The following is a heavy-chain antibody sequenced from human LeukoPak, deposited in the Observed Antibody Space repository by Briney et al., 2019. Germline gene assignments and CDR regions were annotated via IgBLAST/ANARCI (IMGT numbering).Heavy chain of an antibody. CDR2: INSDGSST. J-gene: IGHJ4*02. Sequence: PGGSLRLSCAASGFTFSSYWMHWVRQAPGKGLVWVSRINSDGSSTSYADSVKGRFTISRDNAKNTLYLQMYSLRAEDTAVYYCARDRGCSSTSCYGSFDYWGQGTLVTVSS. V-gene: IGHV3-74*01. CDR1: GFTFSSYW. D-gene: IGHD2-2*01. CDR3: ARDRGCSSTSCYGSFDY.